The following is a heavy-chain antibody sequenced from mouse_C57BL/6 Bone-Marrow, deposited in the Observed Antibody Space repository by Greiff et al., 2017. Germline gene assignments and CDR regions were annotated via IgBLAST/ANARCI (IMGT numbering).Heavy chain of an antibody. CDR2: IHPNSGST. CDR3: ARFTTGYFDY. D-gene: IGHD1-1*01. V-gene: IGHV1-64*01. J-gene: IGHJ2*01. CDR1: SYTFTSYW. Sequence: QVQLQQPGAELVKPGASVKLSCKASSYTFTSYWMHWVKQRPGQGLEWIGMIHPNSGSTNYNEKFKSKATLTVDKSSSTAYMQLSSLTSEDSAVYYCARFTTGYFDYWGQGTTLTVSS.